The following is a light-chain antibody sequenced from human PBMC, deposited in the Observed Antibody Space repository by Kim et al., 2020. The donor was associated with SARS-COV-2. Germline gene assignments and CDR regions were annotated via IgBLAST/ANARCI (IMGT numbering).Light chain of an antibody. CDR3: QTWGTGYAV. CDR2: VTSGGSH. J-gene: IGLJ2*01. CDR1: SRHSTYD. V-gene: IGLV4-69*01. Sequence: PANPTCPLSSRHSTYDIVWHQQQPEKGPRFLMRVTSGGSHIKGDGIPDRFSGSSSGAERYLTISSLQSEDEADYYCQTWGTGYAVFGGGTQLTVL.